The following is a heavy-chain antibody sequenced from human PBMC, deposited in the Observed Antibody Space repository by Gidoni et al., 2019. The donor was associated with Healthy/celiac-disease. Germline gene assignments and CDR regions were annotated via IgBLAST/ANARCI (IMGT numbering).Heavy chain of an antibody. D-gene: IGHD2-15*01. V-gene: IGHV3-23*01. CDR1: GFTSSTSA. CDR3: AKDLRYCTGGNCYPYWYFDL. J-gene: IGHJ2*01. Sequence: EVQLLESGGGLVQSGGSLRPSCAASGFTSSTSAIGWVRQAPGKGLEWVSAISGSGGRTYFADSVKGRFTISRDNSKNTLYLQMNSLRAEDTAVYYCAKDLRYCTGGNCYPYWYFDLWGRGTLVTVSS. CDR2: ISGSGGRT.